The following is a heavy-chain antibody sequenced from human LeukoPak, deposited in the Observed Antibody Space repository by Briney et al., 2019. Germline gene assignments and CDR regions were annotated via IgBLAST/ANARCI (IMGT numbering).Heavy chain of an antibody. V-gene: IGHV3-23*01. CDR2: ISGSGGST. CDR3: AKDRDSRTPPRVFDY. J-gene: IGHJ4*02. D-gene: IGHD3-22*01. Sequence: GSLRLSCAASGFTFSSYAMSWVREAPGKGLEWVSAISGSGGSTYYADSVKGRFTISRDNSKNTLYLQMNSLRAEDTAVYYCAKDRDSRTPPRVFDYWGQGTLVTVSS. CDR1: GFTFSSYA.